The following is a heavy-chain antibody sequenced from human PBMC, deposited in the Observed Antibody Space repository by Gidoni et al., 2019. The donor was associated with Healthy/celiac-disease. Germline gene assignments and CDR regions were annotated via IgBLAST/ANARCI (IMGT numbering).Heavy chain of an antibody. V-gene: IGHV4-61*01. CDR2: IYYSGST. J-gene: IGHJ3*02. D-gene: IGHD1-7*01. Sequence: QVQLQESGPGLVKPSETLSLTCTVSGGSVSSGSYYWSWIRQPPGKGLEWIGYIYYSGSTNYNPSLKSRVTISVDTSKNQFFLKLSSVTAADTAVYYCAREGNWNSGAFDIWGQGTMVTVSS. CDR1: GGSVSSGSYY. CDR3: AREGNWNSGAFDI.